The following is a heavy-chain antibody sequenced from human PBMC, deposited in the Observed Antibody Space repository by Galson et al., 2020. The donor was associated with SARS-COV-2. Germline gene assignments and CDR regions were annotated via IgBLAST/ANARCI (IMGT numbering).Heavy chain of an antibody. D-gene: IGHD3-22*01. Sequence: GESLKISCAASGFTFGNYGIHWVRQAPGKGLEWVALIWYDGSNKYYADSVKGRFTISRDNSKNTLYLQMNSLRAEDTAVYYCARETYYDSSGYYLSPGMDVWGQGTTVTVSS. J-gene: IGHJ6*02. CDR3: ARETYYDSSGYYLSPGMDV. V-gene: IGHV3-33*01. CDR2: IWYDGSNK. CDR1: GFTFGNYG.